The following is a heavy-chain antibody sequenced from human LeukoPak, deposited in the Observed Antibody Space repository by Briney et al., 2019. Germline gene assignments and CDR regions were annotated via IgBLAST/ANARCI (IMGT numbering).Heavy chain of an antibody. J-gene: IGHJ6*03. CDR3: ARGEPAAIYYYYMDV. V-gene: IGHV1-2*02. CDR1: GYTFTGYY. D-gene: IGHD2-2*02. Sequence: GASVKVSCKASGYTFTGYYMDWVRQAPGQGLEWMGWINPNSGGTNYAQKFQGRVTMTRDTSISTAYMELSRLRSDDTAVYYCARGEPAAIYYYYMDVWGKGTTVTVSS. CDR2: INPNSGGT.